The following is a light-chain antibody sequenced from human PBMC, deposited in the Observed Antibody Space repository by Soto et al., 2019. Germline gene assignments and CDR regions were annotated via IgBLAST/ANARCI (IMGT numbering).Light chain of an antibody. J-gene: IGLJ2*01. CDR1: SSDVGKYNY. CDR3: SSYTGSSINTVV. Sequence: QSVLTQPASVSGSPGQSITISCTGTSSDVGKYNYVSWYQQHPAKAPQLMIFEVSNRPSGVSNRFSGSKSGNTASLTTSGLQAEDEAEYYCSSYTGSSINTVVFGGGTKVTVL. V-gene: IGLV2-14*01. CDR2: EVS.